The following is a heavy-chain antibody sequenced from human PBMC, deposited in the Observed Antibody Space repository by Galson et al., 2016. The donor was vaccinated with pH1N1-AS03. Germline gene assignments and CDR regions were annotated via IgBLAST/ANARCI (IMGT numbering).Heavy chain of an antibody. Sequence: KASGYSFTRYAVHWVRQAPGQRLEWMGWINPVNGNTKYSQKFQGRVTITRDTSATTVYMELSSLRSEDTAVYYCARDLSRLGDYGYWGQGTLVTVSS. CDR1: GYSFTRYA. J-gene: IGHJ4*02. D-gene: IGHD3-16*01. CDR2: INPVNGNT. CDR3: ARDLSRLGDYGY. V-gene: IGHV1-3*01.